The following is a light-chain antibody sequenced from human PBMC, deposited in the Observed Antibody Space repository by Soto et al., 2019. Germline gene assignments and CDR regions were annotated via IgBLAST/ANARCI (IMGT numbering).Light chain of an antibody. Sequence: EVVMTQSPATLSVSPGERVTLSCRASQSINAHLAWYQQKPGQAPRLLIHGASTRPTGIPDRFSGSGFGTEFIPTNSCLQSEDFDVYYCQQYNTWLWTFGQGNKVE. CDR2: GAS. V-gene: IGKV3-15*01. CDR3: QQYNTWLWT. J-gene: IGKJ1*01. CDR1: QSINAH.